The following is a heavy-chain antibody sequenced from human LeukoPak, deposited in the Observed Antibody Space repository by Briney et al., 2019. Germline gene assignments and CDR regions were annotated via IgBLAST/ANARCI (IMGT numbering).Heavy chain of an antibody. J-gene: IGHJ3*01. V-gene: IGHV1-18*01. CDR3: ASGQDYYDSSGIEDA. Sequence: GASVKVSCKASGYTFTSYGISWVRQAPGQGLEWMGWISAYNGNTNYAQKLQGRVTKTRDTSTSTVYMELSSLRSEDTAVYYCASGQDYYDSSGIEDAWGQGTMVTVSS. CDR2: ISAYNGNT. D-gene: IGHD3-22*01. CDR1: GYTFTSYG.